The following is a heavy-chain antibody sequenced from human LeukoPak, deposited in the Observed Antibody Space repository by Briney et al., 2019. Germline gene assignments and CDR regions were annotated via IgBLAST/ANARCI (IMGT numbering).Heavy chain of an antibody. CDR2: INPNSGGT. J-gene: IGHJ3*02. V-gene: IGHV1-2*04. Sequence: ASVKVSCKASGYTFTGYYMHWVRQAPGQGLEWMGRINPNSGGTNYAQKFQGWVTMTRDTSISTAYMELSRLRSDDTAVYYCARTDRVAAFDIWCQGTMVTVSS. CDR1: GYTFTGYY. CDR3: ARTDRVAAFDI. D-gene: IGHD2-15*01.